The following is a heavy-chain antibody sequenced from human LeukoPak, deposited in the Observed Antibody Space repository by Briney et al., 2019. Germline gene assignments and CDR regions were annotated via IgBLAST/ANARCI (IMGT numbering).Heavy chain of an antibody. CDR3: AGGRVIDY. J-gene: IGHJ4*02. V-gene: IGHV4-34*01. CDR2: INHSGST. Sequence: SETLSLTCAVYGGSFSGYYWSWIRQPPGKGLEWIGEINHSGSTNYNPSLKSRVTISVDTSKNQFSLKLSSVTAADTAVYYCAGGRVIDYWGQGTLVTVSS. D-gene: IGHD4-23*01. CDR1: GGSFSGYY.